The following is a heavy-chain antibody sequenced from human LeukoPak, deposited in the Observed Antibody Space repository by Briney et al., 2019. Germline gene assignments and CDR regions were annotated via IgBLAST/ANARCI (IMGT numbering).Heavy chain of an antibody. CDR3: ARVFEGVEDS. D-gene: IGHD3-10*01. V-gene: IGHV3-53*01. J-gene: IGHJ4*02. CDR2: IYSGGST. Sequence: PGGSLRLSCAASGFTVRSNYMSWVRQAPGKGLEWVSVIYSGGSTYYADSVKGRFTISRDTSKNTLYLQMNSLRAEDTAVYYCARVFEGVEDSWGQGTLVTVSS. CDR1: GFTVRSNY.